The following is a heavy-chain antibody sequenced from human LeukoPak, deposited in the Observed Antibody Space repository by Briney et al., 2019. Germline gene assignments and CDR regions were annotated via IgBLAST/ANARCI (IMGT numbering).Heavy chain of an antibody. Sequence: SQTLSLTCTVSGGSISSGSYYWSWIRQPAGKGLEWLGRIYTSGSTNYNPSLKSRVTISVDTSKNQFSLKLSSVTAADTAVYYCARAKEKIAVAGNYYYYMDVWGKGTTVTVSS. V-gene: IGHV4-61*02. CDR2: IYTSGST. CDR3: ARAKEKIAVAGNYYYYMDV. D-gene: IGHD6-19*01. CDR1: GGSISSGSYY. J-gene: IGHJ6*03.